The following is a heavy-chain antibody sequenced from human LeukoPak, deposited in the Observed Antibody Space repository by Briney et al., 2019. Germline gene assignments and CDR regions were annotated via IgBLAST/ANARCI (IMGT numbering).Heavy chain of an antibody. CDR3: ARGGDYQLPWGGYYYYMDV. V-gene: IGHV1-46*01. CDR1: GYTFTSNY. Sequence: ASVKVSCKAFGYTFTSNYMHWVRQAPGQGPEWMGVISPSGGSTTYAQKFQGRVTMTRDTSTSTVYMELSSLRSEDTAVYYCARGGDYQLPWGGYYYYMDVWGKGTTVTISS. J-gene: IGHJ6*03. D-gene: IGHD2-2*01. CDR2: ISPSGGST.